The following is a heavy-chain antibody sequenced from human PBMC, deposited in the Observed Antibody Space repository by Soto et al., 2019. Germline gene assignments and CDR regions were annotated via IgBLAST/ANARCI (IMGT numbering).Heavy chain of an antibody. D-gene: IGHD3-3*02. V-gene: IGHV4-39*01. CDR2: VYYGGAIFYSGNI. CDR1: GDSISSSNSH. CDR3: VRYGRINMKPYSPEGFHI. J-gene: IGHJ3*02. Sequence: PSETLSLTCTVSGDSISSSNSHWGWTRQPPGKGLEYIGSVYYGGAIFYSGNIYYNPSLKSRVTISVDTSKNQFSLRLSSVTAADTGVYYCVRYGRINMKPYSPEGFHIWGQGTMVTVSS.